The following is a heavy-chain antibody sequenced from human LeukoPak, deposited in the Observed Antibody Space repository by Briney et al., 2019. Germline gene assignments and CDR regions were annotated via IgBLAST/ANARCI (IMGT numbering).Heavy chain of an antibody. D-gene: IGHD3-3*01. CDR1: GYTFTGYY. CDR2: INPNSGGT. V-gene: IGHV1-2*02. J-gene: IGHJ4*02. CDR3: ARGAITISNAQRFDY. Sequence: ASVKVSCKASGYTFTGYYMHWVRQAPGQGLEWMGWINPNSGGTNYAQKFQGRVTMTRDTSISTAYMELSRLRSDDTAVYYCARGAITISNAQRFDYWGQGTLVTVSS.